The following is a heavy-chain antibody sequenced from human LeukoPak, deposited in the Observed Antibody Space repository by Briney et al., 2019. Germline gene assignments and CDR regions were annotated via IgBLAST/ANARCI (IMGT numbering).Heavy chain of an antibody. CDR3: ARTNLGGGIAAAGTGNWFDP. D-gene: IGHD6-13*01. Sequence: SETLSLTCAVYGGSFSGYYWSWIRQPPGKGLEWIGEINHSGSTNYNPSLKSPVTISVDTSKNQFSLKLSSVTAADTAVYYCARTNLGGGIAAAGTGNWFDPWGQGTLVTVSS. CDR1: GGSFSGYY. J-gene: IGHJ5*02. CDR2: INHSGST. V-gene: IGHV4-34*01.